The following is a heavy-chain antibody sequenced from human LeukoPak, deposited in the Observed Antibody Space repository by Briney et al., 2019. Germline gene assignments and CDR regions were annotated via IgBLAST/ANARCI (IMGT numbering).Heavy chain of an antibody. CDR2: IGTAGDT. CDR3: ARVAKERVGGVYYFDY. Sequence: GGSLRLSCAASGFTFSDYDMHWVRQATGKGLEWVSAIGTAGDTYYTGSVKGRFTISRENAKNSLYLQMNSLRAGDTAVYYCARVAKERVGGVYYFDYWGQGTLVTVAS. D-gene: IGHD1-1*01. CDR1: GFTFSDYD. V-gene: IGHV3-13*01. J-gene: IGHJ4*02.